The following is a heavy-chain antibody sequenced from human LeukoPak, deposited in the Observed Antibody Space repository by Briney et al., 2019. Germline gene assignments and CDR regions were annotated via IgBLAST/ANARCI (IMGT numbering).Heavy chain of an antibody. D-gene: IGHD1-1*01. J-gene: IGHJ4*02. CDR3: ARQLTSGDCDY. Sequence: GESLKISCQGSGYSFTSYWICLVRQMPGRGLEWMGRIDPADSYTNYSTSFQGHVTFSADKSLSTAYLQWSTLKASDTAMYYCARQLTSGDCDYWGQGTLVTVSS. CDR1: GYSFTSYW. V-gene: IGHV5-10-1*01. CDR2: IDPADSYT.